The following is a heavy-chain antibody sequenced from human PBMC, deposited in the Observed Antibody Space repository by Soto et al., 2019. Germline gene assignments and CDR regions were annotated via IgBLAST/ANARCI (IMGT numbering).Heavy chain of an antibody. V-gene: IGHV1-69*01. Sequence: QVQLVQSGAEVKKPGSSVKVSCKAFGGTFSSYAISWVRQAPGQGLEWMGGIIPIFGTANYAQKFQGRVTITADESTSTAYMELSSLRSEDTAVYYCARKRRDDCSGGSCYGRNWFDPWGQATLVTVSS. D-gene: IGHD2-15*01. J-gene: IGHJ5*02. CDR2: IIPIFGTA. CDR1: GGTFSSYA. CDR3: ARKRRDDCSGGSCYGRNWFDP.